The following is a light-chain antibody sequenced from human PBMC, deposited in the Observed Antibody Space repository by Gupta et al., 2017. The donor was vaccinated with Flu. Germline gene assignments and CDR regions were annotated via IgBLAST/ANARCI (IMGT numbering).Light chain of an antibody. V-gene: IGKV3-20*01. CDR2: GAS. J-gene: IGKJ4*01. CDR3: QQYGSSRT. Sequence: EIVLTQSPGTLSLSPGERATLSCRASQSVSSSYLAWYQQKPGQAPRLLIYGASSRATGIPDRCSGSGSGTDFTLTISRLEPEDVAVYYCQQYGSSRTFGGGTKVEIK. CDR1: QSVSSSY.